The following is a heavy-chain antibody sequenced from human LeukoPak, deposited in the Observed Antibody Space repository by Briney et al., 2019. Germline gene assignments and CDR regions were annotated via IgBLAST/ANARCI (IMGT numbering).Heavy chain of an antibody. CDR3: ARGALGYSGYDQTFDY. V-gene: IGHV3-30-3*01. CDR2: ISYDGSNK. Sequence: GGSLRLSCAASGFTFSSYSMCWVRQAPGKGLEWVTVISYDGSNKFYTDSVKGRFTISRDNSKNTLYLQMNSLRAEDTAVYYCARGALGYSGYDQTFDYWAQGTLVTVSS. D-gene: IGHD5-12*01. CDR1: GFTFSSYS. J-gene: IGHJ4*02.